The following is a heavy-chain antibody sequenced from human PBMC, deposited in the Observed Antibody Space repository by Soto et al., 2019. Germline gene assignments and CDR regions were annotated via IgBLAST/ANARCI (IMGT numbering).Heavy chain of an antibody. CDR2: ISSSGSTI. J-gene: IGHJ4*02. D-gene: IGHD3-22*01. V-gene: IGHV3-11*04. Sequence: PGGSLRLSCAASGFTFSDYYMSWIRQAPGKGLEWVSYISSSGSTIYYADSVKGRFTISRDNAKNSLYLQMNSLRAEDTAVYYCARAAYYYDSSGYYPGDYWGQGSLVTVSS. CDR3: ARAAYYYDSSGYYPGDY. CDR1: GFTFSDYY.